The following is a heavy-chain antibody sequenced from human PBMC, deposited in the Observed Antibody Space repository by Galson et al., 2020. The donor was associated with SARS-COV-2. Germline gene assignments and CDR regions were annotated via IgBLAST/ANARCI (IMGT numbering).Heavy chain of an antibody. V-gene: IGHV4-39*07. CDR2: VLNSGTT. Sequence: SETLSLTCTVSGGSIRSSNYYWGWIRQPPGKGLEWIGSVLNSGTTHYSPSLQSRVTISVDTSKNQFSLNLNSMTAADTAMYYCARDATSSGWYNWFDPWGQGTLVTVSS. CDR1: GGSIRSSNYY. D-gene: IGHD6-19*01. J-gene: IGHJ5*02. CDR3: ARDATSSGWYNWFDP.